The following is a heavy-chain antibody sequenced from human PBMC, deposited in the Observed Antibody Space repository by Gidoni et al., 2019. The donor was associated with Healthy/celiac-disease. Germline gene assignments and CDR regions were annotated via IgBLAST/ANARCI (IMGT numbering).Heavy chain of an antibody. V-gene: IGHV4-34*01. CDR1: GGSFSGYY. Sequence: QVQLQQWGAGLLKPSETLSLTCAVYGGSFSGYYWSWIRQPPGKGLEWIGEINHSGSTNYNPSLKSRVTISVDTSKNQFSLKLSSVTAADTAVYYCARAGKTIAAAGTKRFDYWGQGTLVTVSS. CDR3: ARAGKTIAAAGTKRFDY. J-gene: IGHJ4*02. CDR2: INHSGST. D-gene: IGHD6-13*01.